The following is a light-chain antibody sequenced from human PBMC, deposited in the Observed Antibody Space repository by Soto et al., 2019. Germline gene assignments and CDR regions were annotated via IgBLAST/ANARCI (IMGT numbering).Light chain of an antibody. J-gene: IGKJ3*01. CDR3: HQSGISPLT. Sequence: EIVLTQSPATLSLSPGERATLSCRASQSVRSYLAWYQQKLGQPPRLLIYDASNRATGIPARFSGSGSGTDFTLTISSLEPEDFAVYYCHQSGISPLTFGPGTKVDIK. CDR2: DAS. V-gene: IGKV3-11*01. CDR1: QSVRSY.